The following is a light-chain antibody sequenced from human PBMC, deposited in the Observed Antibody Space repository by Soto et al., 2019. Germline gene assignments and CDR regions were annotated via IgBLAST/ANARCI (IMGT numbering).Light chain of an antibody. J-gene: IGLJ1*01. V-gene: IGLV2-8*01. CDR3: SSYAGSNNYV. Sequence: QSALTQPPSASGSPGQSVTISCTGTSSDVGGYNSVSWYQHHPGKAPKLMIYEVSKRPSGVPDRFSGSKSANTASLTVSGLLAEDEADYYCSSYAGSNNYVFGTGTKLNVL. CDR1: SSDVGGYNS. CDR2: EVS.